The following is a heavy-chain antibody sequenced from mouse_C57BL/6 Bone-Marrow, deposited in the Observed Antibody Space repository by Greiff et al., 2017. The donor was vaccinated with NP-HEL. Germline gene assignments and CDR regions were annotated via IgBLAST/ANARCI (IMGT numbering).Heavy chain of an antibody. CDR2: IDPENGDT. J-gene: IGHJ1*03. Sequence: VQLQQSGAELVRPGASVKLSCTASGFNIKDDYMHWVKQRPEQGLEWIGWIDPENGDTEYASKFQGKATITADTSSNTAYLQLSSLTSEDTAVYYCTKDYYGSSYGYFEVWGTGTTVTVSS. CDR3: TKDYYGSSYGYFEV. CDR1: GFNIKDDY. V-gene: IGHV14-4*01. D-gene: IGHD1-1*01.